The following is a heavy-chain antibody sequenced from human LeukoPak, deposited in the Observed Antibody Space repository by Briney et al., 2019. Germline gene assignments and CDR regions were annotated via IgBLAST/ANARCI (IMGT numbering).Heavy chain of an antibody. Sequence: SETLSLTCTFSVGSIRSYYWSWIRQHPGEGLGWSGYIYYSGSTYYNPSLKSRVTISVDTSKNQFSLKLSSVTAADTAVYYCARVVGATADFDYWGQGTLVTASS. D-gene: IGHD1-26*01. J-gene: IGHJ4*02. CDR2: IYYSGST. CDR3: ARVVGATADFDY. CDR1: VGSIRSYY. V-gene: IGHV4-31*03.